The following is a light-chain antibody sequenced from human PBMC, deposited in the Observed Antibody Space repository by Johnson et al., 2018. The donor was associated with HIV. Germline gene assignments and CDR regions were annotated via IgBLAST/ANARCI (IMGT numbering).Light chain of an antibody. CDR2: ENN. Sequence: QSALTQPPSVSAAPGQKVTISCSGSSSNIGNNYVSWYQQLPGTAPKLLIYENNKRPSGIPDRFSGSKSGTSATLGITGLQTGDEADYYCGTWYSSLSAHVFGTGTKVTVL. V-gene: IGLV1-51*02. CDR1: SSNIGNNY. CDR3: GTWYSSLSAHV. J-gene: IGLJ1*01.